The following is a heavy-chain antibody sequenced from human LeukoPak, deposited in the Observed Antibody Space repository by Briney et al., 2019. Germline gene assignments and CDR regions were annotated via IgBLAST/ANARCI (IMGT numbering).Heavy chain of an antibody. J-gene: IGHJ4*02. CDR3: ARGAEMATASFDY. V-gene: IGHV1-69*13. CDR1: GGTYRSYP. Sequence: GCSVKVSCQACGGTYRSYPIRWLRPAPGQGLAWMGRIIPIFGTTNYAQKFQSRVTITADESTSTAYMELSSLRSEDTAVYYCARGAEMATASFDYWGQGTLVTVSS. D-gene: IGHD5-24*01. CDR2: IIPIFGTT.